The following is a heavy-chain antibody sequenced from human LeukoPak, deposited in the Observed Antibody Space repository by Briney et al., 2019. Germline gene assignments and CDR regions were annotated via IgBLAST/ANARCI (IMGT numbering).Heavy chain of an antibody. J-gene: IGHJ5*02. CDR3: APMGVPAATLLGIYNWFDP. CDR2: IYYSGST. Sequence: SETLSLTCTVSGGSISSSSYYWGWMRQPPGKGLEWIGSIYYSGSTYYNPSLKSRVTISVDTSKNQFSLKLSSVTAADTAVYYCAPMGVPAATLLGIYNWFDPWGQGTLVTVSS. V-gene: IGHV4-39*01. D-gene: IGHD2-2*01. CDR1: GGSISSSSYY.